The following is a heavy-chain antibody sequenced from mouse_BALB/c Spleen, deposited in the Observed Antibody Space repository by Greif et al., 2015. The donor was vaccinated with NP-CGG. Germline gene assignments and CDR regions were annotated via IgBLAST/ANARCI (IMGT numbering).Heavy chain of an antibody. CDR1: GFTFSSYG. Sequence: DVKLVESGGDLVKPGGSLKLSCAASGFTFSSYGMSWVRQTPDKRLEWVATISSGGSYTYYPDSVKGRFTISGDNAKNTLYLQMSSLKSEDTAMYYCASPTPRAMDYWGQGTSVTVSS. J-gene: IGHJ4*01. V-gene: IGHV5-6*02. CDR3: ASPTPRAMDY. CDR2: ISSGGSYT.